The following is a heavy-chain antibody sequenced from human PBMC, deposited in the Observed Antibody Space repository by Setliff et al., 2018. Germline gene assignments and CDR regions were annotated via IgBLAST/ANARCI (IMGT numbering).Heavy chain of an antibody. J-gene: IGHJ3*01. CDR2: IWNDGSSK. V-gene: IGHV3-33*01. Sequence: GGSLRLSCVASGFTFSNYGMHWVRQAPGKGLEWVALIWNDGSSKFYGDSVKGRFTISRDNSKNTLYLQMDSLRAEDTAVYYCVLFGDRDTFDVWGQGTMVTVSS. CDR3: VLFGDRDTFDV. CDR1: GFTFSNYG. D-gene: IGHD3-3*01.